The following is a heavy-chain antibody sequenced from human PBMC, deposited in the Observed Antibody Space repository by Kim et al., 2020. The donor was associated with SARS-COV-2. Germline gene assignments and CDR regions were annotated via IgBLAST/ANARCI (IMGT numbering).Heavy chain of an antibody. CDR3: ARDQGSSPLYYYYGMDV. D-gene: IGHD6-6*01. CDR1: GFTFSSYA. V-gene: IGHV3-30*04. J-gene: IGHJ6*02. Sequence: GGSLRLSCAASGFTFSSYAMHWVRQAPGKGLEWVAVISYDGSNKYYVDSVKGRFTISRDNSKNTLYLQMNSLRAEDTAVYYCARDQGSSPLYYYYGMDVWGQGTTVTVSS. CDR2: ISYDGSNK.